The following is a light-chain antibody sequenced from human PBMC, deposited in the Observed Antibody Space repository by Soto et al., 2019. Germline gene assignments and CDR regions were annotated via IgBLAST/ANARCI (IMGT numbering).Light chain of an antibody. Sequence: DVRMTQSPSSLSASVGDTITITCRASRTINTYLNWFQQKPGEPPRLLIYGASTFHDGVPSRFSGSGSGADFTLTISVLQPEDFASYHCQQTYSDISFGGGTKV. CDR1: RTINTY. V-gene: IGKV1-39*01. CDR2: GAS. CDR3: QQTYSDIS. J-gene: IGKJ4*01.